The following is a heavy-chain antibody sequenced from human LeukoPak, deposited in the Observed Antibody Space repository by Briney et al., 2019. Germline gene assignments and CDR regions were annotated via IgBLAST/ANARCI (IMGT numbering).Heavy chain of an antibody. Sequence: SVKVSCKASGGTFSSYAISWVRQAPGQGLEWMGGIIPIFGTANYAQKFQGRVTITADESTSTAYIELSSLRSEDTAVYYCARDEGGYCSSTSCWGYFQHWGQGTLVTVSS. D-gene: IGHD2-2*03. CDR2: IIPIFGTA. J-gene: IGHJ1*01. CDR3: ARDEGGYCSSTSCWGYFQH. CDR1: GGTFSSYA. V-gene: IGHV1-69*01.